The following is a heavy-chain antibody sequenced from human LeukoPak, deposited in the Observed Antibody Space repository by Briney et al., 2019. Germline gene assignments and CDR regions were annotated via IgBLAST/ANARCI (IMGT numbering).Heavy chain of an antibody. CDR2: IYPGDSDT. Sequence: GESLKISCEGSGYRFTTYWIGWVRQMPGKGLEWMGIIYPGDSDTRYSPSFQGQVTISADKSISTAYLQWSSLKASDTAMYYCARLDLTSIVVVPAALDYWGQGTLVTVSS. CDR1: GYRFTTYW. CDR3: ARLDLTSIVVVPAALDY. D-gene: IGHD2-2*01. V-gene: IGHV5-51*01. J-gene: IGHJ4*02.